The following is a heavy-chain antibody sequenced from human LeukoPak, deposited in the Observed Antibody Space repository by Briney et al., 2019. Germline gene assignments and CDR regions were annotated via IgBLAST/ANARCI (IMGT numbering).Heavy chain of an antibody. Sequence: PGGSLRLSCAASGFTFSSYAMSWVRQAPGKGLEWVSAISGSGGSTYYADSVKGRFTISRDNSKNTLYLQMNSLRAEDTAVYYCAKNLLAYYYDSSGSDYWGQGTLVTVSS. CDR2: ISGSGGST. CDR3: AKNLLAYYYDSSGSDY. J-gene: IGHJ4*02. V-gene: IGHV3-23*01. D-gene: IGHD3-22*01. CDR1: GFTFSSYA.